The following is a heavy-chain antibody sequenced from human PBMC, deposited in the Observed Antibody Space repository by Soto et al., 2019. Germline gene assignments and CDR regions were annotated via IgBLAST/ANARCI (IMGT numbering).Heavy chain of an antibody. D-gene: IGHD6-6*01. Sequence: PGGSLRLSCAASGFTFSSYSMNWVRQAPGKGLEWVSSISSSSSYIYYADSVKGRFTISRDNAKNSLYLQMNSLRAEDTAVYYCASFIEARPDSDYWGQGTLVTVSS. CDR2: ISSSSSYI. CDR1: GFTFSSYS. CDR3: ASFIEARPDSDY. V-gene: IGHV3-21*01. J-gene: IGHJ4*02.